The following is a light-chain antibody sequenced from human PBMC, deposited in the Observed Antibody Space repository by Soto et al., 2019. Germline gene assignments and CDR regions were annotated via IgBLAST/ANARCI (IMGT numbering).Light chain of an antibody. J-gene: IGKJ4*01. CDR1: QTISIY. CDR3: QHYNGYPIT. CDR2: KTS. V-gene: IGKV1-5*03. Sequence: DIQMTQSPSTLSASVGDRVTITCWASQTISIYLAWYQQKPGRAPKVLIYKTSTLESGVPSRFSGSVSGTEFTLTVSSLQPDDVATYSGQHYNGYPITFGGGTKVEIK.